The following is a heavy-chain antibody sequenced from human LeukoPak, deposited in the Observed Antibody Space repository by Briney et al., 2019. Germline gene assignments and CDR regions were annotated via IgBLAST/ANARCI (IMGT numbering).Heavy chain of an antibody. CDR1: GFTFTNSC. CDR2: IKSKYDDATK. CDR3: TTASTFPMHFRDYYYYMDV. J-gene: IGHJ6*03. D-gene: IGHD2-21*01. Sequence: PGASLKLSCTASGFTFTNSCMSWVRQAPGQGLEWVGRIKSKYDDATKDYTLPVKGTFTFSRSKSKNTLELQINSLKIKDTAVYYCTTASTFPMHFRDYYYYMDVWGNGAQVTVSS. V-gene: IGHV3-15*01.